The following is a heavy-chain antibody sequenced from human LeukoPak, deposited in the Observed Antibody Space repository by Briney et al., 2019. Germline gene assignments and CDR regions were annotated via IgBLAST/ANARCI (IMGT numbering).Heavy chain of an antibody. CDR3: ATPLLGDIVVVPEEDLDYYGMDV. CDR2: IYHSRST. V-gene: IGHV4-38-2*01. D-gene: IGHD2-2*01. CDR1: GYSISSGYY. Sequence: SETLSLTCAVSGYSISSGYYWGWIRQPPGKGLEWIGSIYHSRSTYYNPSLKSRVTISVDMSKNQFSLKLSSVTAADTAVYYCATPLLGDIVVVPEEDLDYYGMDVWGKGTTVTVSS. J-gene: IGHJ6*04.